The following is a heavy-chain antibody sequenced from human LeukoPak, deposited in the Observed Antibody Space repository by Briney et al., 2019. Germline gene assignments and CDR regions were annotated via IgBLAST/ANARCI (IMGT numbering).Heavy chain of an antibody. CDR1: GDSISSSHYY. V-gene: IGHV4-39*02. CDR3: VRDYSNFVQGD. D-gene: IGHD4-11*01. J-gene: IGHJ4*02. Sequence: SETLSLTCTVSGDSISSSHYYWGWIRQSPGKGLEWVGSIYSGGETHYNPSLNSRVTIFLDTSKNRFSLNLISVTATDTAVYYCVRDYSNFVQGDWGQGTLVTVSS. CDR2: IYSGGET.